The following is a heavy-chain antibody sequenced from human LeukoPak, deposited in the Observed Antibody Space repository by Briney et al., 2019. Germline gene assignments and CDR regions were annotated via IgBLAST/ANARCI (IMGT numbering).Heavy chain of an antibody. CDR3: ARVLSGYYFYMDV. D-gene: IGHD3-10*01. V-gene: IGHV3-13*01. Sequence: GGSLRLSCAASGFIFSSYDMHWVRQPPGKGLEWVSAIGTAGDTYYPGSVKGRFTVSRENAKDSLYLQMDSLRAGDTAVYYCARVLSGYYFYMDVWGKGTTVTVSS. CDR1: GFIFSSYD. J-gene: IGHJ6*03. CDR2: IGTAGDT.